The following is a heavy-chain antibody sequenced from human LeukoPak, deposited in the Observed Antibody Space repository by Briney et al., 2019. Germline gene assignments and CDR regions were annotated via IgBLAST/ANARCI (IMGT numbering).Heavy chain of an antibody. CDR1: GFTFSSYA. CDR2: IKQDGSEK. J-gene: IGHJ4*02. D-gene: IGHD6-19*01. Sequence: PGGSLRLSCAASGFTFSSYAMSWVRQAPGKGLEWVANIKQDGSEKYYVDSVKGRFTISRDNAKNSLYLQMNSLRAEDTAVYYCARVVAVAGFWGQGTLVTVSS. CDR3: ARVVAVAGF. V-gene: IGHV3-7*01.